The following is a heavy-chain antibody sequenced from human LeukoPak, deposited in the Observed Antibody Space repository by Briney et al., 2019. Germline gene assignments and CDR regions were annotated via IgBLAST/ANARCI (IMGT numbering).Heavy chain of an antibody. CDR3: ARSFLGNWFDP. CDR1: GGSISSYY. D-gene: IGHD2/OR15-2a*01. V-gene: IGHV4-59*01. Sequence: PSETLSLTCTVSGGSISSYYWSWIRQPPGKGLEWIGYIYYSGSTNYNPPLKSRVTISVDTSKNQFSLKLSSVTAADTAVYYCARSFLGNWFDPRGQGTLVTVSS. CDR2: IYYSGST. J-gene: IGHJ5*02.